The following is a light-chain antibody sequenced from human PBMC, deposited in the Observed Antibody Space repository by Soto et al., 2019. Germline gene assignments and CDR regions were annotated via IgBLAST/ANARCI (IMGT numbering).Light chain of an antibody. CDR2: EGS. V-gene: IGLV2-23*01. Sequence: QSALTQPASVSGSPGQSIAISCTGTSSDVGNYNLVSWYQQHPGKAPKLMIYEGSKRPSGVSNRFSGSKSDNTASLIISGLQAEDEADYYCCSYAGSSTFVFGGGTKLTVL. CDR3: CSYAGSSTFV. CDR1: SSDVGNYNL. J-gene: IGLJ2*01.